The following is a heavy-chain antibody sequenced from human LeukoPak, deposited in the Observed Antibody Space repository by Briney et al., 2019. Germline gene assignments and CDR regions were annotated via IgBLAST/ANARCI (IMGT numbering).Heavy chain of an antibody. CDR2: IYYSGST. CDR1: GGSISSGDYY. Sequence: SETLSLTCTVSGGSISSGDYYWSWTRQPPGKGLEWIGYIYYSGSTNYNPSLKSRVTISVDTSKNQFSLKLSSVTAADTAVYYCARHPIVGALRAFDIWGQGTMVTVSS. V-gene: IGHV4-30-4*01. D-gene: IGHD1-26*01. J-gene: IGHJ3*02. CDR3: ARHPIVGALRAFDI.